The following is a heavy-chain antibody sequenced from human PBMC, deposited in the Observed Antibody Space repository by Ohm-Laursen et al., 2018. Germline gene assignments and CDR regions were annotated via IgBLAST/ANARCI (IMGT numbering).Heavy chain of an antibody. CDR2: SRDKANSYTT. CDR3: ARTRNFQPYDV. D-gene: IGHD2/OR15-2a*01. CDR1: GFTFDDHY. J-gene: IGHJ3*01. Sequence: SLRLSCAASGFTFDDHYMDWVRQAPGKGLELVARSRDKANSYTTAYVASVKGRFSISRDDSENSLYLQMNSPKTEDTAVYYCARTRNFQPYDVWGQGTMVIVSS. V-gene: IGHV3-72*01.